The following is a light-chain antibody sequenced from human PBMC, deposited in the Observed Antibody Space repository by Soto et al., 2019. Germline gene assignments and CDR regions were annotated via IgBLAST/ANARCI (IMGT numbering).Light chain of an antibody. CDR3: QQYGSSPLT. CDR1: QSVSSSY. J-gene: IGKJ3*01. CDR2: GAS. V-gene: IGKV3-20*01. Sequence: EIVLTQSPGTLSLSPGERATLSCRASQSVSSSYLAWYQQKPGQAPRLLIYGASSRATRIPDRFSGSGSGTDFTLTISRLEPEDFALYYCQQYGSSPLTFGPGTKVDIK.